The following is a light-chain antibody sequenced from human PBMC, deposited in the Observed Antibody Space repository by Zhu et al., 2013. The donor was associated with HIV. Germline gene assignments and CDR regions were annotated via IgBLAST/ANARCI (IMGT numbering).Light chain of an antibody. V-gene: IGKV1-13*02. CDR2: KAS. CDR3: QQYNSYPRT. CDR1: QGISSA. J-gene: IGKJ1*01. Sequence: AIQLTQSPSSLSASVGDRVTITCRASQGISSALAWYQQKPGKAPKLLIYKASSLESGVPSRFSGSGSGTEFTLTISSLQPDDFATYYCQQYNSYPRTFGQGTKVEIK.